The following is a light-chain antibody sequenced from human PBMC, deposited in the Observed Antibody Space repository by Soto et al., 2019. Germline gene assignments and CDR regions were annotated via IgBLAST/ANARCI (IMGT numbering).Light chain of an antibody. CDR2: DTS. CDR3: QQSYTTLWT. J-gene: IGKJ1*01. Sequence: IQMTQSPSSLSASIGDRVAITCRPSQSIARYLNWYQQRPGEAPRLLIHDTSTLQSGVPSRFSGSGSATDFTLTIDSLQPEDFTTYYCQQSYTTLWTFGQGTKVDIK. CDR1: QSIARY. V-gene: IGKV1-39*01.